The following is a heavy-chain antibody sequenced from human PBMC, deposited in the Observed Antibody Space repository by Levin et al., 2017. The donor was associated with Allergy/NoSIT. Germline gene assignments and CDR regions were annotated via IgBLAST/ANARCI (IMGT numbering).Heavy chain of an antibody. CDR3: ARDHRDGYNDY. CDR2: IYSGGST. D-gene: IGHD5-24*01. J-gene: IGHJ4*02. Sequence: LSLTCAASGFTVSSNYMSWVRQAPGKGLEWVSVIYSGGSTYYADSVKGRFTISRDNSKNTLYLQMNSLRAEDTAVYYCARDHRDGYNDYWGQGTLVTVSS. V-gene: IGHV3-53*01. CDR1: GFTVSSNY.